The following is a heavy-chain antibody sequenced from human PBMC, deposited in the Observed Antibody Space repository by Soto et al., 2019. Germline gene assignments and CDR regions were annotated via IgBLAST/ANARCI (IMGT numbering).Heavy chain of an antibody. CDR2: ISYAGSNK. CDR3: ARDRRIQLWYNPHGWFDP. J-gene: IGHJ5*02. D-gene: IGHD5-18*01. CDR1: GFTFSSYA. V-gene: IGHV3-30-3*01. Sequence: QVQLVASGGGVVQPGRSLRLSCAASGFTFSSYAMHWVRQAPGKGLEWVAVISYAGSNKYYADTVKGRFTISRDNSKNTLYLQMNSLRAEDTAVYYCARDRRIQLWYNPHGWFDPWGQGTLVTVSS.